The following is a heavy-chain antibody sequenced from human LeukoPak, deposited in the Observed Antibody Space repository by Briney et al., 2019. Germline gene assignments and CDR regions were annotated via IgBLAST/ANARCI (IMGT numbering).Heavy chain of an antibody. J-gene: IGHJ4*02. D-gene: IGHD3-22*01. CDR2: IYTSGST. Sequence: SETLSLTCTVSGGSISSYYWSWIRQPAGKGLEWIGRIYTSGSTNYNPSLKSRVTMSVDTSKNQFSLKLSSVTAADTAVYYCARSYYYDSSGYWDYFDYWGRGTLVTVSS. V-gene: IGHV4-4*07. CDR1: GGSISSYY. CDR3: ARSYYYDSSGYWDYFDY.